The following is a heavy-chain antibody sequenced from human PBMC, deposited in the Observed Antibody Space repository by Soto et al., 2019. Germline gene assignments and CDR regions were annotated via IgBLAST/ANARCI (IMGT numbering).Heavy chain of an antibody. Sequence: GGSVRLSCAASGFTFSDHYMDWVRQAPGKGLEWVGRSRNKANSYTTEYAASVKGRFTISRDDSKNSLYLQMNSLKTEDTAVYYCARESGWNSYWGQGTLVTVSS. CDR2: SRNKANSYTT. V-gene: IGHV3-72*01. D-gene: IGHD1-7*01. CDR1: GFTFSDHY. CDR3: ARESGWNSY. J-gene: IGHJ4*02.